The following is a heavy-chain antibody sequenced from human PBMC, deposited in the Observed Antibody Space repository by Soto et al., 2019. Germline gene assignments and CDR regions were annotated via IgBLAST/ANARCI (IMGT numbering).Heavy chain of an antibody. Sequence: QVQLVESGGGVVQPGRSLRLSCAASGFTFSSYGMHWVRQAPGKGLEWVAVISYDGSNKYYADSVKGRFTISRDNSKNTLYLQMNSLRAEDTAVYYCAKDRPSGSRPYYYGIDVWGQVTTVTVSS. CDR1: GFTFSSYG. CDR3: AKDRPSGSRPYYYGIDV. CDR2: ISYDGSNK. J-gene: IGHJ6*02. D-gene: IGHD1-26*01. V-gene: IGHV3-30*18.